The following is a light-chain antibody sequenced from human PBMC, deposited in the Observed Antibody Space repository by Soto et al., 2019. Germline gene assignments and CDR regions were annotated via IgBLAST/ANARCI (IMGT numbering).Light chain of an antibody. J-gene: IGKJ1*01. CDR2: GAS. CDR1: QSVRSSY. Sequence: EIVLAQSPGTLSLSPGERATLSCRASQSVRSSYLAWYHQRPGQAPRLLIYGASSRATGIPDRFSGSGSGTDFTLTISRLEPEDSAVYYCQQYGSSPWTFGQGTKVEI. CDR3: QQYGSSPWT. V-gene: IGKV3-20*01.